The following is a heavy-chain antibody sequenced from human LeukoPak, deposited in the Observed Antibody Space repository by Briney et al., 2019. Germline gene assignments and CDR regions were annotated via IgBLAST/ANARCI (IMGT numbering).Heavy chain of an antibody. CDR1: GYTFTSYY. CDR2: INPSGGST. CDR3: ARVRVGFWSGYYGDY. D-gene: IGHD3-3*01. V-gene: IGHV1-46*01. J-gene: IGHJ4*02. Sequence: ASVKVSCKASGYTFTSYYMNWVRQAPGQGLEWMGIINPSGGSTSYAQKFQGRVTMTRDMSTSTVYMELSSLRSEDTAVYYCARVRVGFWSGYYGDYWGQGTLVTVSS.